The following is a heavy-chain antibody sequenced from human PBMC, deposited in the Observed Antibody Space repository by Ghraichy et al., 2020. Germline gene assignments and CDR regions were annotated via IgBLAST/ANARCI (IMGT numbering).Heavy chain of an antibody. J-gene: IGHJ4*02. D-gene: IGHD3-9*01. Sequence: GESLNISCKGSGYSFTSYWIGWVRQMPGKGLEWMGIIYPGDSDTRYNPSFQGQVTISADKSISTAYLQWSSLKASDTAMYYCARSTYYDILTGYYRGAQFDYWGQGTLVTVSS. CDR3: ARSTYYDILTGYYRGAQFDY. CDR2: IYPGDSDT. V-gene: IGHV5-51*01. CDR1: GYSFTSYW.